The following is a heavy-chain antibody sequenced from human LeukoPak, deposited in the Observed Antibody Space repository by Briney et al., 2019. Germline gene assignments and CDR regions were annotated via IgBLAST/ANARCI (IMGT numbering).Heavy chain of an antibody. CDR1: GFTVSSNY. J-gene: IGHJ4*02. Sequence: GGSLRLSCAASGFTVSSNYMSWVRQAPAKGLEWVAVISYDGSNRYYADSVKGRFTISRDNSKNTLYLQMNSLRAEDTAVYFCAKDLAPVPLWPKPDYWGQGTLVTVSS. CDR2: ISYDGSNR. CDR3: AKDLAPVPLWPKPDY. V-gene: IGHV3-30*18. D-gene: IGHD3-10*01.